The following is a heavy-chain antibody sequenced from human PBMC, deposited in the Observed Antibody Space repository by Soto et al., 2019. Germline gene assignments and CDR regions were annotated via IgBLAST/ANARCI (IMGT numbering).Heavy chain of an antibody. CDR1: GFTFSSYA. CDR3: ARESFSSMVRGVIDH. Sequence: EVQLLESGGGLVQPGGSLRLSCAASGFTFSSYAMSWVRQAPGKGLEWVSAISGSGGSTYYADSVKGRFTISRDNAKNSLYLQMNSLRAEDTAVYFCARESFSSMVRGVIDHWGQGTLVTVSS. V-gene: IGHV3-23*01. J-gene: IGHJ4*02. D-gene: IGHD3-10*01. CDR2: ISGSGGST.